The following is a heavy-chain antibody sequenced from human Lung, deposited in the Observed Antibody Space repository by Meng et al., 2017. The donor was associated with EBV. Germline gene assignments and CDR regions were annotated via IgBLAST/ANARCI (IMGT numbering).Heavy chain of an antibody. D-gene: IGHD3-16*02. CDR1: GFTFSSYS. J-gene: IGHJ4*02. CDR2: ISSSSSYI. CDR3: ARDLAYDYIWGSYRPNFDY. V-gene: IGHV3-21*01. Sequence: EVQLVKSGGGLVKPGGSLRLSCAASGFTFSSYSMNWVRQAPGKGLEWVSSISSSSSYIYYADSVKGRFTISRDNAKNSLYLQMNSLRAEDTAVYYCARDLAYDYIWGSYRPNFDYWGQGTLVTVSS.